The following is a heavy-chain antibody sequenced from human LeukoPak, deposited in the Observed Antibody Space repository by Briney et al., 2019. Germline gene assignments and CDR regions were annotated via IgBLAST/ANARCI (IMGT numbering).Heavy chain of an antibody. J-gene: IGHJ4*02. Sequence: PGGSLRLSCAASGFTVSSNYMSWVRQAPGKGLEWVSVIYSGGSTYYADSVKGRFTISRDNSKNTLYLQMNSLRAEDTAVYYCALPSRLDYYDSSGSFDYWGQGTLVTVSS. CDR1: GFTVSSNY. CDR3: ALPSRLDYYDSSGSFDY. V-gene: IGHV3-53*01. D-gene: IGHD3-22*01. CDR2: IYSGGST.